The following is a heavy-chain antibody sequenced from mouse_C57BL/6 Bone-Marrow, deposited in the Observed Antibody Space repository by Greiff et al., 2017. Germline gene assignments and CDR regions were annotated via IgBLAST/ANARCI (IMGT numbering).Heavy chain of an antibody. Sequence: QVQLQQPGAELVKPGASVKLSCKASGYTFTSYWMQWVKQRPGQGLEWIGEIDPSDSYPNYNQKFKGKATLTVDTSSSTAHMQLSSLTSEDSAVYYCARDGYYWYVDVWGTGTTVTVSS. V-gene: IGHV1-50*01. CDR3: ARDGYYWYVDV. CDR2: IDPSDSYP. D-gene: IGHD2-3*01. CDR1: GYTFTSYW. J-gene: IGHJ1*03.